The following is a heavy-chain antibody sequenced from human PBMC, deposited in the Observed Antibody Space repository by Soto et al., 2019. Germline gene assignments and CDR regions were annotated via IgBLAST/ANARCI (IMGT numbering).Heavy chain of an antibody. CDR3: ARGAADTAMVDS. V-gene: IGHV4-59*01. Sequence: PSETLSLTCTVSGGSIRSYYWTWIRQPPGKGLEWLGYIFYSGSTFYNPSLKSRVTISIHTSKSQFSLQLTSVTAADTAVYYCARGAADTAMVDSWGQGTMVTVSS. CDR2: IFYSGST. D-gene: IGHD5-18*01. J-gene: IGHJ4*02. CDR1: GGSIRSYY.